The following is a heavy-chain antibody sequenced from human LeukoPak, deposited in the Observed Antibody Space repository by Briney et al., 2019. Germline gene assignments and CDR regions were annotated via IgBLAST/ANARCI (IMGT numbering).Heavy chain of an antibody. J-gene: IGHJ4*02. CDR3: ARHMAYSSSSAFDY. Sequence: KPSETLSLTCSVSGVSISSLSWSWIRQPPGKGLEWIGYIYYTGSTTYNPSPKSGVTMFVDMSKNQFSLRLSSVTAADTAVYYCARHMAYSSSSAFDYWGQGTLVTVSS. CDR1: GVSISSLS. D-gene: IGHD6-6*01. CDR2: IYYTGST. V-gene: IGHV4-59*08.